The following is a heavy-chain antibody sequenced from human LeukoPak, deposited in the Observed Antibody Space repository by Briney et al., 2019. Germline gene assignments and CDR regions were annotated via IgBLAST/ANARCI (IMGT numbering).Heavy chain of an antibody. Sequence: SETLSLTCAVYGGSFSGYYWSWIRQPPGKGLEWIGEINHSGSTNYNPSLKSRVTISVDTSKNQFSLKLSSVTAADTAVYYCARGRYSSGWLVNWGQGTLVTVSS. CDR1: GGSFSGYY. D-gene: IGHD6-19*01. CDR3: ARGRYSSGWLVN. J-gene: IGHJ4*02. CDR2: INHSGST. V-gene: IGHV4-34*01.